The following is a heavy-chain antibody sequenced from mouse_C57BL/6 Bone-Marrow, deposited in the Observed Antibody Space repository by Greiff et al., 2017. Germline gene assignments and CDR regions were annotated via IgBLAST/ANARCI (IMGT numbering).Heavy chain of an antibody. Sequence: QVQLQQSGPELVKPGASVKLSCKASGYTFTSYDINWVKQRPGQGLEWIGWIYPRDGSTKYNEKFKGKATLTVDTSSSTAYMELHSLTSEDSAFYVCARERLVLLRCYFDVWGTGTTVTVSS. CDR3: ARERLVLLRCYFDV. CDR1: GYTFTSYD. CDR2: IYPRDGST. D-gene: IGHD1-1*01. J-gene: IGHJ1*03. V-gene: IGHV1-85*01.